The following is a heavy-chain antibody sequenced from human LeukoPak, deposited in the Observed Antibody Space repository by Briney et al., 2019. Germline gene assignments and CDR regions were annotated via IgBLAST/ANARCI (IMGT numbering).Heavy chain of an antibody. CDR3: AKVAGVVPDAFDI. D-gene: IGHD6-19*01. V-gene: IGHV3-23*01. J-gene: IGHJ3*02. CDR1: GFTFSSYA. CDR2: ITSAGNT. Sequence: GGSLRLSCAASGFTFSSYAMNWVRQAPGKGLEWVSAITSAGNTYYADSVKGRFTISRDNSKNTLYLQMNSLRAEDTAVYYCAKVAGVVPDAFDIWGQGTMVTVSA.